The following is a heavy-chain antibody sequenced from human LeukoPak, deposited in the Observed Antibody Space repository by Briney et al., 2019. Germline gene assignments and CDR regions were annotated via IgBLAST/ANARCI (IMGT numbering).Heavy chain of an antibody. CDR3: ASKYYDILTGYPY. Sequence: SVKVSCKASGGTFSSYAISWVRQAPGQGLEWMGGIIPIFGTANYAQKFQGRVTITADKSTSTAYMELSSLRSEDTAVYYCASKYYDILTGYPYWGQGTLVTISS. CDR2: IIPIFGTA. J-gene: IGHJ4*02. V-gene: IGHV1-69*06. CDR1: GGTFSSYA. D-gene: IGHD3-9*01.